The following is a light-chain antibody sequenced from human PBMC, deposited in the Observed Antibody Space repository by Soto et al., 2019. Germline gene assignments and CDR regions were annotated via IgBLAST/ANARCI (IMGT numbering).Light chain of an antibody. J-gene: IGLJ3*02. V-gene: IGLV2-8*01. CDR2: EVT. CDR3: SSFAGGGNPVL. Sequence: QSALTQPPSASVSLGQSVTISCPGTSSDVGGYNYVSWHQQHPGKAPKLMIYEVTKRPSGVPDRFSGSKSGNTAPLTVSGLQAEDEADYYCSSFAGGGNPVLFGGGTKLTVL. CDR1: SSDVGGYNY.